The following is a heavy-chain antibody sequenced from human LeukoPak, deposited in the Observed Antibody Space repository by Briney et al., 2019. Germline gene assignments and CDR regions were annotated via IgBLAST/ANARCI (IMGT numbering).Heavy chain of an antibody. J-gene: IGHJ4*02. CDR3: AKGNDYWSGLRRTDY. D-gene: IGHD3-3*01. Sequence: GGSLRLPCAASGFTFNNYGMSWVRQAPGKGLEWVSSISGGGGNTNYADSMKGRFTISRDNSNNTLYLQVNSLRGEDTAVYYCAKGNDYWSGLRRTDYWGQGTLVTVSS. CDR1: GFTFNNYG. CDR2: ISGGGGNT. V-gene: IGHV3-23*01.